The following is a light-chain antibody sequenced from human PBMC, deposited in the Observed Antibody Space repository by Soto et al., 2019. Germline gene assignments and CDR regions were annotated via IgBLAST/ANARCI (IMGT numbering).Light chain of an antibody. CDR3: QQYNVWPLT. J-gene: IGKJ4*01. CDR1: QSVYSN. V-gene: IGKV3-15*01. Sequence: EIVMTQSPATLSVSPGERATLSCRASQSVYSNLAWYQQKPGQTPKLLIYVASTRATGIPARFRGSGSGTEFTLTISSLQSEDFAIYYCQQYNVWPLTFGGGTKVEFK. CDR2: VAS.